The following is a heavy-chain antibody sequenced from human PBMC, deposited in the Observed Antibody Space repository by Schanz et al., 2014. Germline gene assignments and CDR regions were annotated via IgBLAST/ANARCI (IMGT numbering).Heavy chain of an antibody. J-gene: IGHJ5*02. Sequence: QVQLQESGPGPVKPSQTLSLTCAVSGGSISSGGYYWTWIRQHPGKGLEWIGSSYYSGITYYNPSLKRPVIISLDTSKNQFSLKVGAETAADTAVYYWARDGPSSSLGGLWFDPWGQGTLVTVSS. CDR3: ARDGPSSSLGGLWFDP. V-gene: IGHV4-31*11. D-gene: IGHD6-6*01. CDR1: GGSISSGGYY. CDR2: SYYSGIT.